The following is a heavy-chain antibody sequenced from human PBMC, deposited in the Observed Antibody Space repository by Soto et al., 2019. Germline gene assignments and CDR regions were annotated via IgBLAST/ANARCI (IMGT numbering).Heavy chain of an antibody. D-gene: IGHD3-22*01. CDR3: ARELGDYYDSSGYYPYYFDL. CDR2: ITPNGGST. Sequence: EVQLVESGGGLVQPGGSLRLSCAASGFTFSSYAMHWIRQAPGKGLDYVSAITPNGGSTYYANSVKGRFTISRDNSQNTLYLQMGSLRAEDMAVYYCARELGDYYDSSGYYPYYFDLWGQGTLVTVSS. CDR1: GFTFSSYA. J-gene: IGHJ4*02. V-gene: IGHV3-64*01.